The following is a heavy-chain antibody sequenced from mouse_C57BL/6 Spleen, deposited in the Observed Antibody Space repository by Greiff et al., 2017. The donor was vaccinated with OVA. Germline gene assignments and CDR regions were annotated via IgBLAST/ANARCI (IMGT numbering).Heavy chain of an antibody. V-gene: IGHV1-64*01. CDR1: GYTFTSYW. D-gene: IGHD1-3*01. Sequence: QVQLQQPGAELVKPGASVKLSCKASGYTFTSYWMHWVKQRPGQGLEWIGMIHPNSGSTNYNEKFKSKATLTVDKSSSTAYMQLSSLTSEESAVYYCAREITGFAYWGQGTLVTVSA. CDR3: AREITGFAY. CDR2: IHPNSGST. J-gene: IGHJ3*01.